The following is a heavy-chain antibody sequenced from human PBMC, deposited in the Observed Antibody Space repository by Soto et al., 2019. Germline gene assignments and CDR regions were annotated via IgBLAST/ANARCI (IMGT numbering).Heavy chain of an antibody. V-gene: IGHV1-69*04. CDR1: GGTFSSYA. CDR2: IIPTMGTA. D-gene: IGHD3-22*01. Sequence: SVKVSCKASGGTFSSYAISWVRQAPGQGLEWMGRIIPTMGTANYAQKLQGRVTMTADKSTSTAYMELRSLRSDDAAVYYCATPYDSSGPDSFDIWGQGTMVTV. J-gene: IGHJ3*02. CDR3: ATPYDSSGPDSFDI.